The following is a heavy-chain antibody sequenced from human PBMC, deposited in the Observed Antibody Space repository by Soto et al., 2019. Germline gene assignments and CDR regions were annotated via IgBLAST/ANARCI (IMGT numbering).Heavy chain of an antibody. D-gene: IGHD1-26*01. CDR2: ISPYNGNT. V-gene: IGHV1-18*01. CDR3: ARESQTWGLHQYFDL. Sequence: QVQLVQSGADVKKPGASVKVSCKASGYSFTNYIITWVRQAPGQGLEWMGWISPYNGNTDYAQNLLGRVTMTTDTSTSTVYMELRSLRSDDTAVYYCARESQTWGLHQYFDLCGRVTLVTVSS. CDR1: GYSFTNYI. J-gene: IGHJ2*01.